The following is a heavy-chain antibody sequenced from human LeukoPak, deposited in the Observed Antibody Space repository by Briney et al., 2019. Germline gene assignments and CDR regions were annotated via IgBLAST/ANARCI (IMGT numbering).Heavy chain of an antibody. CDR2: IYSGGST. CDR3: AGARQWLVLDY. CDR1: GGSFSGYY. V-gene: IGHV3-66*01. Sequence: ETLSLTCAVYGGSFSGYYWSWVRQAPGKGLEWVSVIYSGGSTDYADSVKGRFTISRDNSKNTLYLQMNSLRAEDTAVYYCAGARQWLVLDYWGQGTLVTVSS. D-gene: IGHD6-19*01. J-gene: IGHJ4*02.